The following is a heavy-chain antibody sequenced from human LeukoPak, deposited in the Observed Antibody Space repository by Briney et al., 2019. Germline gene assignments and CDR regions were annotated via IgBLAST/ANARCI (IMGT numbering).Heavy chain of an antibody. J-gene: IGHJ6*02. CDR2: IYYSGST. CDR1: GGSISSYY. Sequence: SETLSLTCTVSGGSISSYYWSWIRQPPGKGLEWIGYIYYSGSTNYNPSLKSRVTISVDTSKNQFSLKLSSVTAADTAVYYCARVLGREYYYYYYGMDVWGQGTTVTVSS. D-gene: IGHD2-8*02. V-gene: IGHV4-59*01. CDR3: ARVLGREYYYYYYGMDV.